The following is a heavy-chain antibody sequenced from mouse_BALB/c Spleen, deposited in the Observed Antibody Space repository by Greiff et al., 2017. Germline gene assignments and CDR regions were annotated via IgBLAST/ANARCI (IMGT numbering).Heavy chain of an antibody. V-gene: IGHV1-12*01. Sequence: LQQPGAELVKPGASVKMSCKASGYTFTSYNMHWVKQTPGQGLEWIGAIYPGNGDTSYNQKFKGKATLTADKSSSTAYMQLSSLTSEDSAVYYCARGDYYYGSSSAWFAYRGQGTLVTVSA. CDR2: IYPGNGDT. CDR3: ARGDYYYGSSSAWFAY. CDR1: GYTFTSYN. J-gene: IGHJ3*01. D-gene: IGHD1-1*01.